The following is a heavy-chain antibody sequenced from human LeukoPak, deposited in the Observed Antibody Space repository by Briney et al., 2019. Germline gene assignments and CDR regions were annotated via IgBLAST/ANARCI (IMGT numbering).Heavy chain of an antibody. CDR1: GGSFSGYY. V-gene: IGHV4-34*01. Sequence: SETLSLTCAVSGGSFSGYYWSWIRQAPGKGLEWIGEINHSGSTNYNPSLKSRVTISTDTSKNQFSLKLTSVTAADTAMYYCARGEPYYDFWSGYYFDYWGQGTLVTVSS. CDR3: ARGEPYYDFWSGYYFDY. CDR2: INHSGST. D-gene: IGHD3-3*01. J-gene: IGHJ4*02.